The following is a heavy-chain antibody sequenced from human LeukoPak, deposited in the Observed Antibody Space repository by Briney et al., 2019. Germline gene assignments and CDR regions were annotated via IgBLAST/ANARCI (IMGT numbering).Heavy chain of an antibody. Sequence: GSLRLSCAASGFTFSSYSMNWVRQAPGKGLEWIGSIYYSGSTYYNPSLKSRVTISVDTSKNQFSLKLSSVTAADTAVYYCARAYYYDSSGYYYSYYFDYWGQGTLVTVSS. J-gene: IGHJ4*02. D-gene: IGHD3-22*01. V-gene: IGHV4-39*07. CDR2: IYYSGST. CDR3: ARAYYYDSSGYYYSYYFDY. CDR1: GFTFSSYS.